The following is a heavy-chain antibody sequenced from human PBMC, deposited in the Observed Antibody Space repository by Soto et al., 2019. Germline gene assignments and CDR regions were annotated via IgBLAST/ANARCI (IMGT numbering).Heavy chain of an antibody. CDR3: ARVSGYQLLITYYFDY. CDR2: ISAYNGNT. V-gene: IGHV1-18*01. D-gene: IGHD2-2*01. CDR1: GYTFTSYG. Sequence: QVQLVQSGAEVKKPGASVKVSCKASGYTFTSYGISWVRQAPGQGLEWMGWISAYNGNTNYAQKLQGRVTMTTDTSTSTDYMELRSLRSDDTAVYYCARVSGYQLLITYYFDYWGQGTLVTVSS. J-gene: IGHJ4*02.